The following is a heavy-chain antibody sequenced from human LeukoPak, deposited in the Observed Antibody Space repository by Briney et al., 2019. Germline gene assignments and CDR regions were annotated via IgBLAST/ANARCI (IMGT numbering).Heavy chain of an antibody. D-gene: IGHD3-10*01. Sequence: SETLSLTCTVSGGSISSSSYYWGWIRQPPGKGLEWIGSIYYSGSTYYNPSLKSRVTISVDTSKNQFSLKLNSVTAADTAVYYCARIDGRYYYGSGSYSLALDAFDIWGQGTMVTVSS. CDR1: GGSISSSSYY. V-gene: IGHV4-39*07. J-gene: IGHJ3*02. CDR3: ARIDGRYYYGSGSYSLALDAFDI. CDR2: IYYSGST.